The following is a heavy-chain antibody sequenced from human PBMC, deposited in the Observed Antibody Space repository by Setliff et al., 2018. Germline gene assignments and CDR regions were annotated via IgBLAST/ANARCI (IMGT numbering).Heavy chain of an antibody. CDR3: TRDQDYYGMDV. CDR1: GFTFSTYW. V-gene: IGHV3-7*01. J-gene: IGHJ6*02. CDR2: ITHDGSKT. Sequence: GGSLRLSCAASGFTFSTYWMTWVRQAPGKGLEWVASITHDGSKTYILDSVKGRFTISRDNTKNSLYLQMNSLRGEDTAVYHCTRDQDYYGMDVWGQGTTVTVSS.